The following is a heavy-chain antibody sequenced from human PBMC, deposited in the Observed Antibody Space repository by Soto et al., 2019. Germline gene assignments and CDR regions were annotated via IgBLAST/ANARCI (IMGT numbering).Heavy chain of an antibody. Sequence: GGSLRLSCAASGFTFSTYAMTWVRQAPGKGLEWVSGISGSGGGTYYADSVKGRFTISRDTAKNTLYLQMNSLRAEDAAVYYCARSRYSSSSVDYWGQGTMVTVSS. J-gene: IGHJ4*02. CDR3: ARSRYSSSSVDY. CDR2: ISGSGGGT. D-gene: IGHD6-6*01. V-gene: IGHV3-23*01. CDR1: GFTFSTYA.